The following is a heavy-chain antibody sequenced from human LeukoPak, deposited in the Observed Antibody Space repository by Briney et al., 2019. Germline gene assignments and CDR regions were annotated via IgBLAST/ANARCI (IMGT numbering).Heavy chain of an antibody. J-gene: IGHJ4*02. CDR1: GFTFDDYA. CDR2: ISWNSGII. Sequence: RRSLRLSCAASGFTFDDYAMYWVRQAPGKGLEWVSGISWNSGIIGYADSVKGRFTISRDNAKNSLYLQMNSLRAEDTAVYFCARVGALSSSWLLYWGQGTLVTVSS. CDR3: ARVGALSSSWLLY. V-gene: IGHV3-9*01. D-gene: IGHD6-13*01.